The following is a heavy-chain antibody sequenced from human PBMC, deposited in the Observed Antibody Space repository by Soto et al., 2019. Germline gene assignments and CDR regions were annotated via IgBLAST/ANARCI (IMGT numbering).Heavy chain of an antibody. V-gene: IGHV3-48*01. CDR2: ISSSSSTI. J-gene: IGHJ2*01. Sequence: EVQLVESGGGLVQPGGSLRLSCAASGFTFSSYSMNWVRQAPGKGLEWVSYISSSSSTIYYADSVKGRFTISRDNAKNSLYLQMNSLRAEDTAVYYCARGTYYYDSSGPWWYFDLWGRGPLVTVSS. CDR3: ARGTYYYDSSGPWWYFDL. CDR1: GFTFSSYS. D-gene: IGHD3-22*01.